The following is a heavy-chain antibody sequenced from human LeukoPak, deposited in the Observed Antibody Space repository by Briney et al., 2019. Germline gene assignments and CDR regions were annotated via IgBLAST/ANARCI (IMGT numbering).Heavy chain of an antibody. CDR2: TSYDGSNK. J-gene: IGHJ4*02. Sequence: GRSLRLSCAASGFTFSSFGMHWVRQAPGKGLEWVALTSYDGSNKDYADSVRGRFTISRDNSKNTLNLQMNSLRAEDTAVYYCAKAIRPQLTSNYFDDWGQGTLVTVSS. CDR3: AKAIRPQLTSNYFDD. CDR1: GFTFSSFG. V-gene: IGHV3-30*18. D-gene: IGHD4-11*01.